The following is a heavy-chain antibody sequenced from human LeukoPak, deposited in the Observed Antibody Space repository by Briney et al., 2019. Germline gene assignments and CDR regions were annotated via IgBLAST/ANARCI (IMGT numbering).Heavy chain of an antibody. D-gene: IGHD2-21*02. CDR2: IYYSGST. CDR1: GGSITSYY. Sequence: ASETLSLTCTVSGGSITSYYWSWIRQPPGKGLEWIGSIYYSGSTNYSPSLKSRVTISVDTSKNQFSLKLSSVTAADTAVYYCARFRMGGVVVTATPHPSRDGYNPGYWGQGTLVTVSS. J-gene: IGHJ4*02. V-gene: IGHV4-59*08. CDR3: ARFRMGGVVVTATPHPSRDGYNPGY.